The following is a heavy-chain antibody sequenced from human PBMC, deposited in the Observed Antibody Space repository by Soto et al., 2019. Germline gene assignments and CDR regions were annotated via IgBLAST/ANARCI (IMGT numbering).Heavy chain of an antibody. CDR2: IYYSGST. Sequence: SETLSLTCTVSGGSVSSGSYYWSWIRQPPGKGLQWIGYIYYSGSTNYNPSLKSRVTISVDTSKNQFSLKLSSVTAADTAVYYCARVRFGDCSGAACYWLQHWGQGTLVTVSS. J-gene: IGHJ1*01. V-gene: IGHV4-61*01. D-gene: IGHD2-15*01. CDR3: ARVRFGDCSGAACYWLQH. CDR1: GGSVSSGSYY.